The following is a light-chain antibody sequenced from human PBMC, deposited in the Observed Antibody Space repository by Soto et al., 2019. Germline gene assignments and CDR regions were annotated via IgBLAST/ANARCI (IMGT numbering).Light chain of an antibody. Sequence: DIQMTQSPSSLSASVGDRVTITCRASQTISSWLAWYQQKPGRAPKLLMYKTSSLESWVPSRFSGSRSGTEFTLTISRLEPEDFAVYYCQQYGSSGTFGQGTKVEIK. CDR2: KTS. CDR1: QTISSW. CDR3: QQYGSSGT. J-gene: IGKJ1*01. V-gene: IGKV1-5*03.